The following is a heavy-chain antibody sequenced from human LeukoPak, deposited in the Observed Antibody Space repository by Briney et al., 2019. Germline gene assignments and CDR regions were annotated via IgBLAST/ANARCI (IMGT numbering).Heavy chain of an antibody. Sequence: ASVKVSCKASGYTFTSYAMHWVRQAPGQRLEWMGWINAGNGNTKYSQKFQGRVTITRDTSASTAYMELSSLRSDDTAVYYCARDYSGDYVPGPDYWGQGTLVTVSS. J-gene: IGHJ4*02. CDR3: ARDYSGDYVPGPDY. CDR2: INAGNGNT. D-gene: IGHD4-17*01. V-gene: IGHV1-3*01. CDR1: GYTFTSYA.